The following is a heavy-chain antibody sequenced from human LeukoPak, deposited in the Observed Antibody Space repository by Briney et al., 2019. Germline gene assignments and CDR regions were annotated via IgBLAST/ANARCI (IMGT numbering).Heavy chain of an antibody. CDR3: AKAPIVVVPAAMGPFFDY. Sequence: GGSLRLSCAASGFTVSSNYMSWVRQAPGKGLEWVSVIYSGGSTYYADSVKGRFTISRDNSKNTLYLQMNSLRAEDTAVYYCAKAPIVVVPAAMGPFFDYWGQGTLVTVSS. D-gene: IGHD2-2*01. J-gene: IGHJ4*02. V-gene: IGHV3-53*01. CDR2: IYSGGST. CDR1: GFTVSSNY.